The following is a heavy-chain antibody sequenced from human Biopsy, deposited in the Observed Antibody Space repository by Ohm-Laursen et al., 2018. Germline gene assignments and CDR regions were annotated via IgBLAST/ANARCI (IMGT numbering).Heavy chain of an antibody. CDR3: AKTFHGSSFLYDY. D-gene: IGHD2-15*01. V-gene: IGHV3-23*01. CDR1: GFTFSIYA. CDR2: ITGSGGST. J-gene: IGHJ4*02. Sequence: SLRLSCTASGFTFSIYAMSWVRQAPGKGPEWVSAITGSGGSTFYADSVKGRFTISRDNSKNTLHLQMNSLTAEDTAVYYCAKTFHGSSFLYDYWGQGTLVTVSS.